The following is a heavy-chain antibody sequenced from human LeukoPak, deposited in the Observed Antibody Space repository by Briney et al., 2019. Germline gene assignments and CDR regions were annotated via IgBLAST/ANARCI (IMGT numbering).Heavy chain of an antibody. Sequence: GSSVKVSCKASGGTFSSYAISWVRQAPGQGLEWMGGIIPILGTANYAQKFQGRVTITADESTSTAYMELSSLRSEDTAVYYCARDSRYGSGSYTTPDAFDIWGQGTMVTVSS. D-gene: IGHD3-10*01. CDR3: ARDSRYGSGSYTTPDAFDI. V-gene: IGHV1-69*01. CDR1: GGTFSSYA. J-gene: IGHJ3*02. CDR2: IIPILGTA.